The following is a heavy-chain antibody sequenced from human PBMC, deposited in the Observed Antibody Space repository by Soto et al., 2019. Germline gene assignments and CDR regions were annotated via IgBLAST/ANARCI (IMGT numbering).Heavy chain of an antibody. V-gene: IGHV1-3*01. J-gene: IGHJ4*02. Sequence: ASVKVSCKASGYTSTSYAMHWVRQAPGQRLEWMGWINAGNGNTKYSQKFQGRVTITRDTSASTAYMELSSLRSEDTAVYYCARDVEFGSGSYYNPFDYWGQGTLVTVSS. D-gene: IGHD3-10*01. CDR2: INAGNGNT. CDR3: ARDVEFGSGSYYNPFDY. CDR1: GYTSTSYA.